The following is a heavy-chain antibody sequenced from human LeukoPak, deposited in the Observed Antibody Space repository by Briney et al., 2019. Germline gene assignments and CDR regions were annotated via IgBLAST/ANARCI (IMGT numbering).Heavy chain of an antibody. Sequence: GGSLRLSCGASGFTFSSYAMSWVRQAPGKGLEWVSAISGSGGSTYYADSVKGRFTISRDNSKNTLYLQMNSLRAEDTAVYYCAKGGLIAVAGFYWGQGTMVTVSS. CDR2: ISGSGGST. D-gene: IGHD6-19*01. CDR3: AKGGLIAVAGFY. CDR1: GFTFSSYA. J-gene: IGHJ3*01. V-gene: IGHV3-23*01.